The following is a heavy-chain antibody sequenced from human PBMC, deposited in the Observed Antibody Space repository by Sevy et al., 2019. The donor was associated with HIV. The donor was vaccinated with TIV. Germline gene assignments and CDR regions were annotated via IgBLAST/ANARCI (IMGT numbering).Heavy chain of an antibody. D-gene: IGHD3-22*01. V-gene: IGHV3-48*03. Sequence: GGSLRLSCTASGFTFSSYEMNWVRQAPGKGLEWVSSIINSGSTVYYADSVKGRFTISRDNAKNSLFLQMNSLRAEDTAVYYCARGPHYYYDSSAFFEYWGQETLVTVSS. CDR1: GFTFSSYE. J-gene: IGHJ4*02. CDR3: ARGPHYYYDSSAFFEY. CDR2: IINSGSTV.